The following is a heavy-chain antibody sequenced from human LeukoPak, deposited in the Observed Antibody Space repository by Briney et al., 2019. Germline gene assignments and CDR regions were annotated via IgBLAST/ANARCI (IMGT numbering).Heavy chain of an antibody. CDR2: ISSSSSYI. D-gene: IGHD2-2*01. Sequence: PGGSLRLSCAASGFTFSSYSMNWVRQAPGKGLEWVSSISSSSSYIYYADSVKGRFTISRDNAKNSLYLQMNSLRAEDTAVYYCARDPPGYCSSTSCYEGPGYWGQRTLVTVSS. V-gene: IGHV3-21*01. CDR3: ARDPPGYCSSTSCYEGPGY. CDR1: GFTFSSYS. J-gene: IGHJ4*02.